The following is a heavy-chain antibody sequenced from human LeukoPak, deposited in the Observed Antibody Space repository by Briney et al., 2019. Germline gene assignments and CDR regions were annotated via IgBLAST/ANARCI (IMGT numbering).Heavy chain of an antibody. CDR2: MNPNSGNT. J-gene: IGHJ4*02. Sequence: ASVKVSCKASGYTFTSYDINWVRQATGQGLEWMGWMNPNSGNTGYAQKFQGRVTMTRNTSISTAYMELSSVTAADTAVYYCARGLDGYNLDYWGQGTLVTVSS. CDR3: ARGLDGYNLDY. V-gene: IGHV1-8*01. D-gene: IGHD5-24*01. CDR1: GYTFTSYD.